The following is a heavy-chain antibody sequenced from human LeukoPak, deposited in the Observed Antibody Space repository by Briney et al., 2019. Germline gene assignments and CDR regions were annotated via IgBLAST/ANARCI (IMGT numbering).Heavy chain of an antibody. J-gene: IGHJ4*02. CDR1: GLTFSSYG. Sequence: PGRSLRLSCAASGLTFSSYGMHWVRQAPGKGLEWVAVISYDGSNKYYADSVKGRFTISRDNSKNTLYLQMNSLRAEDTAVYYCARESGSVTSEVDFDYWGQGTLVTVSS. D-gene: IGHD4-17*01. V-gene: IGHV3-30*03. CDR2: ISYDGSNK. CDR3: ARESGSVTSEVDFDY.